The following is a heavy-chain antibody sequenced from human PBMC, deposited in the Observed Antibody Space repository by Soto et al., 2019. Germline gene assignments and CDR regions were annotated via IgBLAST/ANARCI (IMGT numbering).Heavy chain of an antibody. Sequence: SETLSLSCTVSGGSISSSSYYWGWIRPPPGKGLEWLVSIYYSGSSYDNPYLKSRVTISVDTSKNQFSLKLSSVTAADTAVDYCAVFNWKEHRGDAFDIWGQGTMVTVSS. D-gene: IGHD1-1*01. CDR3: AVFNWKEHRGDAFDI. CDR2: IYYSGSS. J-gene: IGHJ3*02. CDR1: GGSISSSSYY. V-gene: IGHV4-39*07.